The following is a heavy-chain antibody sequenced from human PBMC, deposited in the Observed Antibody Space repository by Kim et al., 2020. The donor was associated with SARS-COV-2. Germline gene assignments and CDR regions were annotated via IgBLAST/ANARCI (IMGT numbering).Heavy chain of an antibody. J-gene: IGHJ4*02. Sequence: SETLSLTCVVSGDSISGYYWSWIRQSPGKGLEWIGYIDDSGSTNYNPSLKSRVTITIDTSKKQFSLNLRSVTAADTAVYYCATYTWIERWLRGGYFDYWGRGTRVTVSS. CDR2: IDDSGST. V-gene: IGHV4-59*01. D-gene: IGHD5-18*01. CDR3: ATYTWIERWLRGGYFDY. CDR1: GDSISGYY.